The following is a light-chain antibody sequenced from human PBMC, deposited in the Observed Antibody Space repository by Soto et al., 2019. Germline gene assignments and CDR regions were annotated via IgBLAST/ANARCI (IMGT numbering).Light chain of an antibody. V-gene: IGKV3-11*01. J-gene: IGKJ5*01. Sequence: EVVLTQSPVTLSLSPGERATLSCRASQSFRGLLAWYQQKPGQAPRLLIYDAYNRATGIPPRFSGSGSGTDFTLTTSSLEPEDSAVYYCQQRNMWPITFGQGTRLEIK. CDR2: DAY. CDR1: QSFRGL. CDR3: QQRNMWPIT.